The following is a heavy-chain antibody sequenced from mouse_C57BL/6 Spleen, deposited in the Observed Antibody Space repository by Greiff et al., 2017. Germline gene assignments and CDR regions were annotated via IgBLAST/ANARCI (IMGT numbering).Heavy chain of an antibody. Sequence: EVQGVESGGGLVKPGGSLKLSCAASGFTFSDYGMHWVRQAPEKGLEWVAYISSGSSTIYYADTVKGRFTISRDNAKNTLFLQMTSLRSEDTAMYYCARSGGYEGFAYWGQGTLVTVSA. CDR1: GFTFSDYG. CDR2: ISSGSSTI. D-gene: IGHD1-1*02. J-gene: IGHJ3*01. CDR3: ARSGGYEGFAY. V-gene: IGHV5-17*01.